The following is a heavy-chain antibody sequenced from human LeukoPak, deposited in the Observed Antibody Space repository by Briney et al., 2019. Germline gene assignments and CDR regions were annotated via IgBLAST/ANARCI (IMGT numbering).Heavy chain of an antibody. CDR3: ARDLRITIFGVLTRVFDY. J-gene: IGHJ4*02. CDR2: ISNSDGST. CDR1: GFTFRKHV. V-gene: IGHV3-23*01. D-gene: IGHD3-3*01. Sequence: GGSLRLSCTTSGFTFRKHVMTWVRQAPGKGLEWVSGISNSDGSTYNADSVKGRFIISRDDSKNSLYLQMNNLRAEDTALYYCARDLRITIFGVLTRVFDYWGQGTLVTVSS.